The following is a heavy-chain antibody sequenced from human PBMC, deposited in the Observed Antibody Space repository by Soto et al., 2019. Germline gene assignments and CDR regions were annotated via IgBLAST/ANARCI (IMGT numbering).Heavy chain of an antibody. D-gene: IGHD3-3*01. CDR3: ARGGGVGVAGSAAFDM. CDR1: GYPVTAYY. Sequence: QLHLVQSGAVVKKPGASVTVSCSASGYPVTAYYMHWVRQAPGRGLEWMGGINPATGAAKYTQTFQGRVTMTGDTSTSTVFMELRGLTSADTAVFYCARGGGVGVAGSAAFDMWGQGTLVTVAS. CDR2: INPATGAA. V-gene: IGHV1-2*02. J-gene: IGHJ3*02.